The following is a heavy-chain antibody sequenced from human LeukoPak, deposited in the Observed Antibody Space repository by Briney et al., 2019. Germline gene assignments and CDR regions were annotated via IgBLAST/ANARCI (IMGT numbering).Heavy chain of an antibody. CDR2: INHSGST. Sequence: SETLSLTCAVYGGSFSGYYWSWIRQPPGKGLEWIGEINHSGSTNYNPSLKSRVTISVDTSKNQFSLKLSSVTAPDTAVYYCARVPLVTLYYYYGMDVWGQGTTDTVSS. CDR3: ARVPLVTLYYYYGMDV. D-gene: IGHD5-18*01. V-gene: IGHV4-34*01. J-gene: IGHJ6*02. CDR1: GGSFSGYY.